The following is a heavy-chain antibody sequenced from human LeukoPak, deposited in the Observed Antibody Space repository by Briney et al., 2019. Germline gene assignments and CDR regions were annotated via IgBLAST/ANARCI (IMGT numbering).Heavy chain of an antibody. J-gene: IGHJ6*02. CDR3: ARATVTTGGMDV. CDR1: GGYISSGGYS. V-gene: IGHV4-30-2*01. Sequence: SQTLSLTCAVSGGYISSGGYSWSWIRQPPGKGLEWIGYIYHSGSTYYNPSLKSRVTISVDRSKNQFSLKLSSVTAADTAVYYCARATVTTGGMDVWGQGTTVTVSS. CDR2: IYHSGST. D-gene: IGHD4-17*01.